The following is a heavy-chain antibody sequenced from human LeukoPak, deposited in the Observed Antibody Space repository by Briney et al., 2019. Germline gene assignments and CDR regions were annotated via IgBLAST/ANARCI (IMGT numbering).Heavy chain of an antibody. V-gene: IGHV3-23*01. CDR1: GFTFSSHA. CDR3: AKSGRNYYDSSGYRYYYYMDV. D-gene: IGHD3-22*01. J-gene: IGHJ6*03. Sequence: GGSLRLSCAASGFTFSSHAMSWVRQAPGKGLEWVSAISGSGGSTYYADSVKGRFTISRDNSKNTLYLQMNSLRAEDTAVYYCAKSGRNYYDSSGYRYYYYMDVWGKGTTVTVSS. CDR2: ISGSGGST.